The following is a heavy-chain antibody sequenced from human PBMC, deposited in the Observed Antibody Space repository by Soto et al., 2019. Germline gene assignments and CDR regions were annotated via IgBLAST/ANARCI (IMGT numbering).Heavy chain of an antibody. D-gene: IGHD2-2*01. V-gene: IGHV3-23*01. J-gene: IGHJ5*02. CDR1: GFTFSNFP. CDR3: AQGRQTTAVRAYAS. Sequence: EVQLLESGGGLVQPGGSLRLSCAASGFTFSNFPMTWVRQAPGKGLEWVSVISSGGGTTYYADSVKGRFTISRDNSKNTMYLQMNSLTADDTAVYYCAQGRQTTAVRAYASWGQGTLVTVSS. CDR2: ISSGGGTT.